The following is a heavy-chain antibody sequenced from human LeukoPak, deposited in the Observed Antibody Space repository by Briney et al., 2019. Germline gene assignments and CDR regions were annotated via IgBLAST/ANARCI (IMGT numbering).Heavy chain of an antibody. CDR3: ARGRLKRVPFTKVAGALDY. CDR1: GHTFRNYG. D-gene: IGHD6-19*01. V-gene: IGHV1-18*01. CDR2: IGTYNGNT. J-gene: IGHJ4*02. Sequence: ASVKVSCKASGHTFRNYGITWVRQAPGQGLEWMGWIGTYNGNTDYARKFQGRVIMTADTSTTTAHMELRSLRSDDTAVYYCARGRLKRVPFTKVAGALDYWGQGTRVTVSS.